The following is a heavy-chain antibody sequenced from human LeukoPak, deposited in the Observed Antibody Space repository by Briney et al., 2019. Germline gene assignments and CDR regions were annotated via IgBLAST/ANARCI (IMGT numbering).Heavy chain of an antibody. D-gene: IGHD1-26*01. CDR2: MNPNSGNT. CDR3: ARAPGIVGAEYYFDY. Sequence: ASVKVSCKASGYTFTSYDINWVRQATGQGLEWMGWMNPNSGNTGYAQKFQGRVTITADKSTSTAYMELSSLRSEDTAVYYCARAPGIVGAEYYFDYWGQGTLVTVSS. V-gene: IGHV1-8*01. J-gene: IGHJ4*02. CDR1: GYTFTSYD.